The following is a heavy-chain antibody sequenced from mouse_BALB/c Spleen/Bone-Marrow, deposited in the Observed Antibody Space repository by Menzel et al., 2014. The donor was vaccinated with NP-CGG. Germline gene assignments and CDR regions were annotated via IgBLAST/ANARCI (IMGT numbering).Heavy chain of an antibody. Sequence: LVESGPELVKPGASVRISCKASGYTFTNYYIHWVKQMPGQGLEWIGWTYPGNVNSKYNEKFKGKATLTADKSSSTAYMQLSSLTSEDSAVYFCAREADWNFDYWGQGTPLTVSS. D-gene: IGHD2-13*01. V-gene: IGHV1S56*01. J-gene: IGHJ2*01. CDR3: AREADWNFDY. CDR1: GYTFTNYY. CDR2: TYPGNVNS.